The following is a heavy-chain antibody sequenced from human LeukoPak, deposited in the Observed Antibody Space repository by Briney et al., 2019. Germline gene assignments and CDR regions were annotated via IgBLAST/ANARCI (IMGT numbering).Heavy chain of an antibody. CDR3: ARGYDYGDYGGYYYYYYYMDV. CDR2: MNPNSGNT. V-gene: IGHV1-8*03. CDR1: GYPFTSYD. J-gene: IGHJ6*03. D-gene: IGHD4-17*01. Sequence: ASVKVSCKASGYPFTSYDINWVRQATGQGLEWMGWMNPNSGNTGYAQKFQGRVTITRNTSISTAYMELSSLRSEDTAVYYCARGYDYGDYGGYYYYYYYMDVWGKGTTVTVSS.